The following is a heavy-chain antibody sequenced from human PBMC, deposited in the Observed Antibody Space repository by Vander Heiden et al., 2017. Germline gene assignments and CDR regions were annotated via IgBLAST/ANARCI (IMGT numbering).Heavy chain of an antibody. CDR2: ISSSSSYI. CDR1: GFTFSSYS. Sequence: EVQLVESGGGLVKPGGSLRLSCAASGFTFSSYSMNWVRQAPGKGLEWVSSISSSSSYIYYADSVKGRVTISRDNAKNSLYRQMNSLRAEETAVYYCARDLLYYYDSSGYPPLDYWGQGTLVTVYS. V-gene: IGHV3-21*01. CDR3: ARDLLYYYDSSGYPPLDY. J-gene: IGHJ4*02. D-gene: IGHD3-22*01.